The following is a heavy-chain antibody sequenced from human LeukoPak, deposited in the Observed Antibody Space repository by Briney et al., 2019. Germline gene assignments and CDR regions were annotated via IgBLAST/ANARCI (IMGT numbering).Heavy chain of an antibody. CDR3: ARGYCSSTSCYPFDY. Sequence: ASVKVSCKASGYTFTGYYMHWVRQAPGQGLEWMGWINPNSGGTNYAQKFQGRVTMTRDTSISTAYMELSRLRSDGTAVYYCARGYCSSTSCYPFDYWGQGTLVTVSS. CDR2: INPNSGGT. J-gene: IGHJ4*02. V-gene: IGHV1-2*02. D-gene: IGHD2-2*01. CDR1: GYTFTGYY.